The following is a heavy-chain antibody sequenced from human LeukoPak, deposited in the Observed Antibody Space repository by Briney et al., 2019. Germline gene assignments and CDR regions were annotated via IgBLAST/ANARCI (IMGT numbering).Heavy chain of an antibody. J-gene: IGHJ5*02. CDR3: ARERGSGSYYIHRVIWFDP. D-gene: IGHD3-10*01. CDR2: ISYDGSNK. CDR1: GFTFSSYA. V-gene: IGHV3-30*04. Sequence: PGGSLRLSSAASGFTFSSYAMHWVRQAPGKGLEWVAVISYDGSNKYYADSVKGRFTISRDNSKNTLYLQMNSLRAEDTAVYYCARERGSGSYYIHRVIWFDPWGQGTLVTVSS.